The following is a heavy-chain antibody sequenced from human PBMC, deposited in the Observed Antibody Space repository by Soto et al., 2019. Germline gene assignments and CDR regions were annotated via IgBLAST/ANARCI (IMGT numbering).Heavy chain of an antibody. CDR2: FDPEDGET. CDR3: ARRYCSSTSCNNWFDP. Sequence: ASVKVSCKVSGYTLTELSMHWVRQAPGKGLEWMGGFDPEDGETIYAQKFQGRVTMTEDTSTDTAYMELSSLKASDTAMYYCARRYCSSTSCNNWFDPWGQGTQVTVSS. CDR1: GYTLTELS. D-gene: IGHD2-2*01. J-gene: IGHJ5*02. V-gene: IGHV1-24*01.